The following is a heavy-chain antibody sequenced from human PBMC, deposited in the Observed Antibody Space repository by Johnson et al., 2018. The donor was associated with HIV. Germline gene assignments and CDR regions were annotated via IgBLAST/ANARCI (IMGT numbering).Heavy chain of an antibody. D-gene: IGHD2-21*02. Sequence: VQLMESGGGLVQPGRSLRLSCTASGFTFGDYAMSWVRQAPGKGLEWVGFIRSKAYGGTTEYAASVKGRFTISRDDSKSIAYLQMNSLKTEDTAVYYCTRDGGYAFDIWGQGTMVTVSS. V-gene: IGHV3-49*04. CDR2: IRSKAYGGTT. CDR3: TRDGGYAFDI. CDR1: GFTFGDYA. J-gene: IGHJ3*02.